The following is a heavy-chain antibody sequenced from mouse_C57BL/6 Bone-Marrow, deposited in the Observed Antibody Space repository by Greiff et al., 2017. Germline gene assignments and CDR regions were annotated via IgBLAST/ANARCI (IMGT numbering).Heavy chain of an antibody. CDR1: GFTFSDYG. J-gene: IGHJ3*01. CDR3: ARSDGYPLAY. V-gene: IGHV5-17*01. D-gene: IGHD2-3*01. CDR2: ISSGSSTI. Sequence: EVNVVEPGGGLVKPGGSLKLSCAASGFTFSDYGMHWVRQAPEKGLEWVAYISSGSSTIYYADTVKGRFTISRDNAKNTLFLQMTSLRSEDTAMYYCARSDGYPLAYWGQGTLVTVSA.